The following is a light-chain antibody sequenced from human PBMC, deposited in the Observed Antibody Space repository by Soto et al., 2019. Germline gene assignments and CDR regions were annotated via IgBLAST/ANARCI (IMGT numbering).Light chain of an antibody. Sequence: DIQMTQSPSTLSASVGDRVTITCRASQSISSWLAWYQQKPGKAPKLLIYTASNLESGVPSRFSGSGSGTEFTLTISKLQPDDFATYYCQQYNNYFTFGPGTKVDIQ. CDR2: TAS. CDR1: QSISSW. V-gene: IGKV1-5*03. CDR3: QQYNNYFT. J-gene: IGKJ3*01.